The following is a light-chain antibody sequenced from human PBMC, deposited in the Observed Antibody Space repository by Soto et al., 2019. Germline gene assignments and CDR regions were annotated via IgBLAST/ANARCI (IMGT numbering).Light chain of an antibody. CDR1: SSDVGGYNY. CDR2: EVS. V-gene: IGLV2-14*01. J-gene: IGLJ1*01. Sequence: QSALTQPASVSGSPGQSITISCTGTSSDVGGYNYVSWYEQLPGKTPKLMIYEVSNRPSGVSNRFSGSKSVNTASLTISGLHAEDEAYYYCSSYTSSSTLVFGTGTKLTVL. CDR3: SSYTSSSTLV.